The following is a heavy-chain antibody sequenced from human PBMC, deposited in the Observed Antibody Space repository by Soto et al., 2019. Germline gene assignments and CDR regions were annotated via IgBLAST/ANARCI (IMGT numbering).Heavy chain of an antibody. D-gene: IGHD1-26*01. V-gene: IGHV6-1*01. CDR1: GDSVSSNSVA. CDR2: TFYRSKWSN. J-gene: IGHJ4*02. Sequence: PSQTLSLTCAISGDSVSSNSVAWNWIRQSPSRGLEWLGRTFYRSKWSNDYAVSVRGRMTINSDTSKNQFSLHLNSVTPEDTAVYYCARAPPSGYCFDYWGQGIPVTVSS. CDR3: ARAPPSGYCFDY.